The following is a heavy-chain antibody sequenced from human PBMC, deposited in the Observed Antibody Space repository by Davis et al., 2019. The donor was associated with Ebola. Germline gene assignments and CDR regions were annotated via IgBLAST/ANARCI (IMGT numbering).Heavy chain of an antibody. CDR1: GGSFSGYY. D-gene: IGHD3-16*02. Sequence: PSETLSLTCAVYGGSFSGYYWSWIRQPPGKGLEWIGEINHSGSTNYNPSLKSRVTISVDTSKNQFSLKLSSVTAADTAVYYCARVIAQAEDKYYYGMDVWGQGTTVTVSS. CDR3: ARVIAQAEDKYYYGMDV. J-gene: IGHJ6*02. V-gene: IGHV4-34*01. CDR2: INHSGST.